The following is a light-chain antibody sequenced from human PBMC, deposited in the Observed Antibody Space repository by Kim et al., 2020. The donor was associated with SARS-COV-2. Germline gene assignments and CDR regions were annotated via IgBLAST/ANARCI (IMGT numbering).Light chain of an antibody. Sequence: QSALTQPASVSGSPGQSITISCTGTSSDVGLYDYVSWYQQHPVKAPQVIIYDVSNRPSGVSNRFSGSKSGNTASLTISGLQAEDEADYFCSSYSTTSPFYVFGTGTKVTVL. CDR3: SSYSTTSPFYV. CDR2: DVS. J-gene: IGLJ1*01. V-gene: IGLV2-14*03. CDR1: SSDVGLYDY.